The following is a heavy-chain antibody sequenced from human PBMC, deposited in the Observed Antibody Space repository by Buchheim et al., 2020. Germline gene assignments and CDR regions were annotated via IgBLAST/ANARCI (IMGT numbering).Heavy chain of an antibody. CDR3: AKDPSLSGTYFDY. D-gene: IGHD1-26*01. V-gene: IGHV3-23*04. J-gene: IGHJ4*02. CDR2: IRDSGGKT. Sequence: EVQLVESGGGLVRPGGSLRLSCAASGFIFSTYAVSWVRQAPGKGLEWVSSIRDSGGKTYYAASVKGRFTIFRDNSKNTLYLQMNSLRAEDTAVYYCAKDPSLSGTYFDYWGQGTL. CDR1: GFIFSTYA.